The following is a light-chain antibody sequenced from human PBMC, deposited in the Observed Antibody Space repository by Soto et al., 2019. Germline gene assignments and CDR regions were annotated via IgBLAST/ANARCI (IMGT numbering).Light chain of an antibody. CDR2: DVS. V-gene: IGLV2-14*01. Sequence: VLTQPASVSGSPGQSITISCTGTSSDIGNYNYVSWYQQHPGKAPKLMIYDVSNRPSGVSKRFSGSKSGYTASLTISGLQAEDEADYYCSSFTSSATYVFGTGTKLTVL. CDR1: SSDIGNYNY. J-gene: IGLJ1*01. CDR3: SSFTSSATYV.